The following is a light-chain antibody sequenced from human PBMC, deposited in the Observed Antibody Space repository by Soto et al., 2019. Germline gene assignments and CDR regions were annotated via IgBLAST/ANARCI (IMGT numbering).Light chain of an antibody. V-gene: IGLV2-14*01. CDR2: DVS. J-gene: IGLJ1*01. Sequence: QSALTQPASVSGSPGQSITISCTGTNSDVGGYNYVSWYQQYPGKAPKFMIYDVSSRPSGVSDRFSGSKSGNTASLTISGLQAEDEADYYCSSYTTSNTRQIVFGTGTKLTVL. CDR3: SSYTTSNTRQIV. CDR1: NSDVGGYNY.